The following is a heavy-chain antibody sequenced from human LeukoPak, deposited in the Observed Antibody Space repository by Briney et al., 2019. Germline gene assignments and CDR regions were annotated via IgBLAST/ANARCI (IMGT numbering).Heavy chain of an antibody. J-gene: IGHJ5*02. CDR1: GGSISSYY. D-gene: IGHD1-1*01. CDR2: IYYSGST. CDR3: ARQVGVVRYVDP. Sequence: SETLSLTCTVSGGSISSYYWSWIRQPPGKGLEWIGYIYYSGSTNYNPSLKSRVTISVDTSRNQFSLNLSSVTAADTAVYYCARQVGVVRYVDPWGQGTLVTVSS. V-gene: IGHV4-59*08.